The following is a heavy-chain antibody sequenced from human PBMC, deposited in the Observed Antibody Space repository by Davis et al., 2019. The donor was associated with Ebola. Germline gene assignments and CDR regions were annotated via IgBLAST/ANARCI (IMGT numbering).Heavy chain of an antibody. J-gene: IGHJ6*02. V-gene: IGHV4-59*08. CDR2: IYYSGST. D-gene: IGHD2-8*01. Sequence: SETLSLTCTVSGGYIHNYYWSWIRHPPGKGLEWIGYIYYSGSTNYNPSLKSRVTISVDTSKIQFSLKLSSVTAADTAVYYCARHSTKGYVWGQGTTVTVSS. CDR1: GGYIHNYY. CDR3: ARHSTKGYV.